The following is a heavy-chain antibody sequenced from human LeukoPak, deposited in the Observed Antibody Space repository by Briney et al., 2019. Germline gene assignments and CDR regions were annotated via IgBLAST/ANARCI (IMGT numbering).Heavy chain of an antibody. D-gene: IGHD2-21*02. CDR2: ISSGSIYI. CDR1: GFTFSSFT. CDR3: AKDRGVTLPSYYFDY. Sequence: GGSLRLSCAASGFTFSSFTMNWVRQAPGKGLEWVSSISSGSIYIYYADSVKGRFTISRDNSKNTLYLQMNSLRAEDTAVYYCAKDRGVTLPSYYFDYWGQGTLVTVSS. V-gene: IGHV3-21*01. J-gene: IGHJ4*02.